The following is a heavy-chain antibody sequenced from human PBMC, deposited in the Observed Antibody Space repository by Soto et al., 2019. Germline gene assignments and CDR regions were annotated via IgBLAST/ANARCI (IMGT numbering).Heavy chain of an antibody. D-gene: IGHD6-25*01. CDR1: GGSISSYY. CDR3: AREAPSRLLSH. CDR2: IYYSGST. Sequence: QVQLQESGPGLVKPSETLSLTCTVSGGSISSYYWSWIRQPPGKGLEWIGYIYYSGSTNYNPSLKSRVTISVDTSKNQFSLKLSSVTAADTAVYYCAREAPSRLLSHWGQGTLVTVSS. J-gene: IGHJ4*02. V-gene: IGHV4-59*01.